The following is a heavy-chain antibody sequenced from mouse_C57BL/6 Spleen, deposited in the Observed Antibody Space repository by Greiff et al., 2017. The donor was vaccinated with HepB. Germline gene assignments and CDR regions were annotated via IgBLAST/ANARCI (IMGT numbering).Heavy chain of an antibody. V-gene: IGHV1-82*01. D-gene: IGHD1-1*01. J-gene: IGHJ1*03. CDR3: ARDLYGSWYFDV. CDR2: IYPGDGDT. CDR1: GYAFSSSR. Sequence: QVQLQQSGPELVKPGASVKISCKASGYAFSSSRMNWVKQRPGKGLEWIGRIYPGDGDTNYNEKFKGKATLTVDKSSSTAYMQLSSLTSEDSAVYFCARDLYGSWYFDVWGTGTTVTVSS.